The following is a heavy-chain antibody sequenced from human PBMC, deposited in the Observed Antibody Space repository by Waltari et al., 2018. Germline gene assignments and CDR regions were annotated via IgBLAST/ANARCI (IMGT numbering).Heavy chain of an antibody. CDR1: GYTFTSYA. Sequence: QVQLVQSGAEVKKPGASVKVSCKASGYTFTSYAMHWVRQAPGQRLEWMGWINAGNGNTKYSQKFQGSVTITRDTSASTAYMERSSLRSEDTAVYYCARWRVAGTDYFDYWGQGTLVTVSS. D-gene: IGHD6-19*01. J-gene: IGHJ4*02. CDR3: ARWRVAGTDYFDY. V-gene: IGHV1-3*01. CDR2: INAGNGNT.